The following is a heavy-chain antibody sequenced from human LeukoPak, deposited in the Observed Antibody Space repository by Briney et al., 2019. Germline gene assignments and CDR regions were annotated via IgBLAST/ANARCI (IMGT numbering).Heavy chain of an antibody. CDR3: SRESGPFSPFGH. CDR2: IYNSGST. J-gene: IGHJ4*02. CDR1: GGSISSYY. V-gene: IGHV4-59*12. D-gene: IGHD1-26*01. Sequence: SETLSLTCSVSGGSISSYYWTWIRQPPGKELEWIGYIYNSGSTNYNPSLKSRVTMSLDESKNHLSLNLASVTAADTAVYYCSRESGPFSPFGHWGQGILVTVTS.